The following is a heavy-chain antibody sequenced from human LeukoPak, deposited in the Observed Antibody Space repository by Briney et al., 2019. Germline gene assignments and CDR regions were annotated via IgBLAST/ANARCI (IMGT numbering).Heavy chain of an antibody. CDR3: ARVWSGSYKGDY. Sequence: PSETLSLTCTVSGGSISSGDYYWSWIRQPPGKGLEWIGYIYYSGSTYYNPSLKSRVTISVDTSKNQFSLKLSSVTAADTAVYYCARVWSGSYKGDYWGQGTLVTVSS. J-gene: IGHJ4*02. CDR1: GGSISSGDYY. V-gene: IGHV4-30-4*02. D-gene: IGHD1-26*01. CDR2: IYYSGST.